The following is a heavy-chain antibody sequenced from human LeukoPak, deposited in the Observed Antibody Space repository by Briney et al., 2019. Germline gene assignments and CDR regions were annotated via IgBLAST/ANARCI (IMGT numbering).Heavy chain of an antibody. Sequence: GGSLRLSCTASGFSFSGHWMHWARQLPGKGLVWVSRISPTGSTTSYADSVKGRYTVSRDNAKNTLYLQVNNLRAEDTAVYYCARGPNSNWSGLDFWGQGTLLTVSS. J-gene: IGHJ4*02. CDR3: ARGPNSNWSGLDF. CDR2: ISPTGSTT. V-gene: IGHV3-74*01. CDR1: GFSFSGHW. D-gene: IGHD6-6*01.